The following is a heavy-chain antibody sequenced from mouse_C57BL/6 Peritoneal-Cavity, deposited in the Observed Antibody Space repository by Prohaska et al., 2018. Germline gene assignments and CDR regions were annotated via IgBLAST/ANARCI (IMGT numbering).Heavy chain of an antibody. J-gene: IGHJ2*01. Sequence: KLEESGGGLVQPGGSMKLSCVASGFTFSNYWMNWVRQSPEKGLEWVAQIRLKSDNYATHYAESVKGRFTISRDDSKSSVYLQMNNLRADDSGIYYCTGSVYINYEDYWGQGTTLTVSS. D-gene: IGHD2-5*01. V-gene: IGHV6-3*01. CDR2: IRLKSDNYAT. CDR1: GFTFSNYW. CDR3: TGSVYINYEDY.